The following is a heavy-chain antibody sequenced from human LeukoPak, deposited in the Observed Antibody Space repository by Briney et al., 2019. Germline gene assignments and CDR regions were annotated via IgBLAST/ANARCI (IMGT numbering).Heavy chain of an antibody. CDR1: GGSISSSY. D-gene: IGHD5-12*01. CDR3: ARRATMLAGGYFDY. CDR2: IYASGST. Sequence: PSETLSLTCTVSGGSISSSYWSWIRQPPGRGLEWVGYIYASGSTTYNPSLKSRVAISIDTSKNQFSLRLSSVTAADTAVYYCARRATMLAGGYFDYWGQGTLVSVSS. J-gene: IGHJ4*02. V-gene: IGHV4-4*09.